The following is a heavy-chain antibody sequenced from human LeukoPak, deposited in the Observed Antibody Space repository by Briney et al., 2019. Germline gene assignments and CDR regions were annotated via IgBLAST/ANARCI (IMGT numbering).Heavy chain of an antibody. CDR1: GGSISSYY. CDR2: IYYSGST. V-gene: IGHV4-59*08. CDR3: AKLRRAPHDAFDI. J-gene: IGHJ3*02. Sequence: SETLSLTCTVSGGSISSYYWSWIRQPPGKGLEWIGYIYYSGSTNYNPSLKSRVTISVDTSKNQFSLKLSSVTAADTAMYYCAKLRRAPHDAFDIWGQGTMVTVSS.